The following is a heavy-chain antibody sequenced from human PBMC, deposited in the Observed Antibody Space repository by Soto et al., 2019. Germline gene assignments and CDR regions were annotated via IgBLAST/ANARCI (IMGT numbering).Heavy chain of an antibody. CDR2: ISGSGST. Sequence: EVQLLESGGGLVQPGGSLRLSCAASGFTVSSYAMSWVRQAPGKGLEWVSVISGSGSTYSADSVKGRFTISRDSSKNTVYLQMNSLRAEDTAVYYCAKALRFTFTTGYYMDVWSRGTTVTVSS. J-gene: IGHJ6*03. CDR1: GFTVSSYA. V-gene: IGHV3-23*01. D-gene: IGHD3-16*01. CDR3: AKALRFTFTTGYYMDV.